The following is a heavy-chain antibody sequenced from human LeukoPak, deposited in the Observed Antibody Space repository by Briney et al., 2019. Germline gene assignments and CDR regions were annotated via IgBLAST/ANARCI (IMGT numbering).Heavy chain of an antibody. V-gene: IGHV1-18*01. Sequence: ASVKVSCKASGYTFSSYGISWVRQAPGQGLEWMGWISAQNGNTNYAQKIQGRVTMTTDTSTSTAYMELRSLRSDDTAVYYCASWDCSSTSCYPVYWGQGTLFTVSS. CDR1: GYTFSSYG. J-gene: IGHJ4*02. D-gene: IGHD2-2*01. CDR3: ASWDCSSTSCYPVY. CDR2: ISAQNGNT.